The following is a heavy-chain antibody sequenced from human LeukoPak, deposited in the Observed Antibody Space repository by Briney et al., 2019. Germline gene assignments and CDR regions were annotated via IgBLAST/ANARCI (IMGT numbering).Heavy chain of an antibody. D-gene: IGHD2-2*01. CDR3: SGRDSSRSPRAY. CDR1: GLTFTDFW. V-gene: IGHV3-7*01. J-gene: IGHJ4*02. CDR2: VKPDGNEK. Sequence: GGSLRLSCAASGLTFTDFWMNWVRLAPGRGLEWLANVKPDGNEKYYVDSVKGRFAISRDNAKNEVYLEMNSLRAEDTGVYYCSGRDSSRSPRAYWGQGTLVSVSS.